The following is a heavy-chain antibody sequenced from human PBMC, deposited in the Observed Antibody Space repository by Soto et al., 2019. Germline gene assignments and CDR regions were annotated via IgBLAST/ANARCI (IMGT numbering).Heavy chain of an antibody. CDR2: ISGYNGRT. Sequence: QVQLVQSGAEVKKPGASVKVSCKASGYTFSTDGISWVRQAPGQGLEWMGWISGYNGRTKNAQKFQGRVTMATDTWRSTAYMGRRSVTADDTGVYYCAKDGGQTVVDAWGQGTLVTVSS. CDR1: GYTFSTDG. J-gene: IGHJ5*02. V-gene: IGHV1-18*01. D-gene: IGHD3-16*01. CDR3: AKDGGQTVVDA.